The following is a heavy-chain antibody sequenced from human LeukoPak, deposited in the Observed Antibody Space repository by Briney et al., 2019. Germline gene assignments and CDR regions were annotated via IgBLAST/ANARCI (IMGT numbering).Heavy chain of an antibody. V-gene: IGHV3-64*01. D-gene: IGHD4-23*01. CDR3: SRGGSGLVTPDRFDY. CDR1: GFTISNYS. J-gene: IGHJ4*02. Sequence: GGSLSLSCAASGFTISNYSIYWARMAPGTEQEYVSIVSANCGSTYYANSLHDRFTTSTDNSNNTLYLHMGSLRAADKAAYYCSRGGSGLVTPDRFDYWGQGTLVTVSS. CDR2: VSANCGST.